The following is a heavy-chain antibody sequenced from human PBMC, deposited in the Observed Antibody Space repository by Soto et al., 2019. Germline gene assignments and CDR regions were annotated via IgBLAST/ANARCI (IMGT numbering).Heavy chain of an antibody. V-gene: IGHV4-31*03. CDR3: ARGVVIYPHDAFDI. CDR1: GGSISSGGYY. D-gene: IGHD3-22*01. Sequence: QVQLQESGPGLVKPSQTLSLTCTVSGGSISSGGYYWSWIRQHPGKGLEWIGYIYYSGSTYYNPSLKSRVTISVDTSKNQFSLKLSSVTAADTAVYYCARGVVIYPHDAFDIWGQGTMVTVSS. CDR2: IYYSGST. J-gene: IGHJ3*02.